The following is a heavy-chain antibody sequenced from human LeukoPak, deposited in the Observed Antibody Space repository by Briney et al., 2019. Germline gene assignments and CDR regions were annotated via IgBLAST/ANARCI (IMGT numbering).Heavy chain of an antibody. Sequence: QPGGSLRLSCAASGFTFSSYSMNWVRQAPGKGLEWVSYISSSSSTIYYADSVKGRFTISRDNAKNSLYLQMNSLRAEDTAVYYCAREAYCGGDCYSNGDYWGQGTLVTVSS. CDR3: AREAYCGGDCYSNGDY. D-gene: IGHD2-21*02. CDR2: ISSSSSTI. J-gene: IGHJ4*02. CDR1: GFTFSSYS. V-gene: IGHV3-48*01.